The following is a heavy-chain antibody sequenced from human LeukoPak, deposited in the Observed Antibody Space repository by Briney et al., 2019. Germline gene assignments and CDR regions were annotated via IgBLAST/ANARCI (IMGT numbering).Heavy chain of an antibody. V-gene: IGHV4-30-4*01. CDR2: IYYSGST. J-gene: IGHJ5*02. CDR3: ARDKGTGGSYNWFDP. Sequence: SETLSLTCTVSGGSISSGDYYRSWIRQPPGKGLEWIGYIYYSGSTYYNPSLKSRVTISVDTSKNQFSLKLSSVTAADTAVYYCARDKGTGGSYNWFDPWGQGTLVTVSS. CDR1: GGSISSGDYY. D-gene: IGHD3-10*01.